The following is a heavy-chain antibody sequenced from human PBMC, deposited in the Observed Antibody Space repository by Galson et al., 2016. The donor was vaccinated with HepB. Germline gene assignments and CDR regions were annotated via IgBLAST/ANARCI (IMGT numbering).Heavy chain of an antibody. CDR2: LIPMFNEP. Sequence: SVKVSCKASGGAYRNIAFNWVRQAPGQGLEWMGGLIPMFNEPNYAQKFQGRVTITADSSTTTIFMELSSLTSEDTAVYYCARPSSTRDNYYFDYWGQGTLVTVSS. V-gene: IGHV1-69*06. CDR3: ARPSSTRDNYYFDY. CDR1: GGAYRNIA. J-gene: IGHJ4*02. D-gene: IGHD5-24*01.